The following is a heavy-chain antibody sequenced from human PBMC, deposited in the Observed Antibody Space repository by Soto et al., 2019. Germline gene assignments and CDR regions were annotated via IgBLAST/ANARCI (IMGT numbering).Heavy chain of an antibody. CDR3: ATRITIFGVVSDY. V-gene: IGHV3-72*01. Sequence: PGGSLRLSCAASGFTFSDHYMDWVRQAPGKGLEWVGRTRNKANSYTTEYAASVKGRFTIARDDSKNSLYLQMNSLKTEDTAVYYCATRITIFGVVSDYWGQGTLVTVSS. D-gene: IGHD3-3*01. CDR1: GFTFSDHY. J-gene: IGHJ4*02. CDR2: TRNKANSYTT.